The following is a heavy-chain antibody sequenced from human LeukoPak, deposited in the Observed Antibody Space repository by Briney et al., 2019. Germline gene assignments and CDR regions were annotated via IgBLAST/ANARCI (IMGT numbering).Heavy chain of an antibody. J-gene: IGHJ1*01. V-gene: IGHV3-73*01. CDR2: IRSKASNYAT. CDR3: TTGGGVYDYVSLH. CDR1: GFTFSGSA. Sequence: PGGSLRLSCAASGFTFSGSAIHWVRQASGKGLEWVGRIRSKASNYATTYTASVKGRFTFSRDDSKNTAYLQMNSLKSEDTAVYYCTTGGGVYDYVSLHWGQGTLVTVSS. D-gene: IGHD3-16*01.